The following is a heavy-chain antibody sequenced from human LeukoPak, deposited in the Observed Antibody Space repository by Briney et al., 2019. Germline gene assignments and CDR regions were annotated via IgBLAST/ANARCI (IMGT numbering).Heavy chain of an antibody. Sequence: ASVKVSCKASGYTFTSYYMHWVRQAPGQGLEWMGIINPSGGSTSYAQKFQGRVTMTRDTSTSTVYMELSSLRSEDTAVYYCAGASGSYYYFDYWGQGTLVTVSS. J-gene: IGHJ4*02. CDR2: INPSGGST. CDR3: AGASGSYYYFDY. CDR1: GYTFTSYY. D-gene: IGHD1-26*01. V-gene: IGHV1-46*01.